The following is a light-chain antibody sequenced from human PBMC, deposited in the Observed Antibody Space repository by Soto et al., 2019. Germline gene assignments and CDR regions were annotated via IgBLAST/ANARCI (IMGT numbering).Light chain of an antibody. J-gene: IGLJ3*02. CDR2: DVS. CDR3: QSYDISLSASSPSWV. V-gene: IGLV2-11*01. Sequence: QSVLTQPRSVSGSPGQSVTISCTGASSDVGGYNYVSWYQQHPGKAPKLMIYDVSKRPSGVPDRFSGSKSGNTASLTISGLQTEDEADYYCQSYDISLSASSPSWVFGGGTKLTVL. CDR1: SSDVGGYNY.